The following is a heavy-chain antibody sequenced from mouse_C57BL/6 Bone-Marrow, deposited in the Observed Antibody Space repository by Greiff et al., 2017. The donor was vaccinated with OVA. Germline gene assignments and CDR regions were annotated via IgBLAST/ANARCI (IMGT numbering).Heavy chain of an antibody. CDR1: GFSLTSYG. J-gene: IGHJ3*01. Sequence: QVQLQQSGPGLVQPSQSLSITCTVSGFSLTSYGVHWVRQSPGKGLEWLGVIWSGGSTDYNAAFISRLSISKDNSKSQVFFKMNSLQADDTAIYYCARHGGFAYWGQGTLVTVSA. CDR3: ARHGGFAY. V-gene: IGHV2-2*01. CDR2: IWSGGST.